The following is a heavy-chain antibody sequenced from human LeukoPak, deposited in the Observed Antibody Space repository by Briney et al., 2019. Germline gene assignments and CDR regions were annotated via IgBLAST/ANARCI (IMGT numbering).Heavy chain of an antibody. V-gene: IGHV4-59*12. CDR1: GGSISSYY. D-gene: IGHD5-18*01. CDR2: IYYSGGT. J-gene: IGHJ3*02. Sequence: SETLSLTCTVSGGSISSYYWSWIRQPPGKGLEWIGYIYYSGGTNYNPSLKSRVTISIDKSNNQFSLKLSSVTAADTALYYCARGGYSFAFDIWGQGTMVPVSS. CDR3: ARGGYSFAFDI.